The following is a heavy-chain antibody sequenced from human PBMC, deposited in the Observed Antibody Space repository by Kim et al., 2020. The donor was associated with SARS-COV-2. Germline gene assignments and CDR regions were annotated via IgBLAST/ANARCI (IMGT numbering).Heavy chain of an antibody. J-gene: IGHJ4*02. D-gene: IGHD2-15*01. CDR2: INTDTRKS. CDR3: ARKLRGGYSLDY. V-gene: IGHV7-4-1*02. Sequence: ASVKVSCKASGYSFTDYGINWVCQAPGRGLQWMGWINTDTRKSTYAQAFTGRFVFSLDTSVSTAYLQISSLNTDDTAVYYCARKLRGGYSLDYWGQGTLVTVSS. CDR1: GYSFTDYG.